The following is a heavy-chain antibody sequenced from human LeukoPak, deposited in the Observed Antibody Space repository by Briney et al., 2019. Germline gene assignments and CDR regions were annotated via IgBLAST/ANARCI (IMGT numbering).Heavy chain of an antibody. J-gene: IGHJ4*02. V-gene: IGHV1-8*02. CDR1: GYTFTGYY. Sequence: ASVKVSCKASGYTFTGYYMHWVRQAPGQGLEWMGWMNPNSGNTGYAQKFQGRVTMTRNTSISTAYMELSSLRSEDTAVYYCARWRVRRSNDYWGQGTLVTVSS. CDR3: ARWRVRRSNDY. D-gene: IGHD3-3*01. CDR2: MNPNSGNT.